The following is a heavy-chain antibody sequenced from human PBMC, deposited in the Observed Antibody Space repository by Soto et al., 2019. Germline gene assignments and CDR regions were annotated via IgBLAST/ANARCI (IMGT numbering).Heavy chain of an antibody. CDR2: INHSGST. D-gene: IGHD2-2*02. Sequence: QVQLQKWGAGLLKPSETLSLTCAVYGGSFSGYYWSWIRQPPGKGLEWIGEINHSGSTNYNPSLKRRVTISVDTSKNQFSLKLSSMTAEDTAVYYCARGSDIVVVPAAIPLTYENYYYYGMDVWGQGTTVTVSS. CDR3: ARGSDIVVVPAAIPLTYENYYYYGMDV. V-gene: IGHV4-34*01. J-gene: IGHJ6*02. CDR1: GGSFSGYY.